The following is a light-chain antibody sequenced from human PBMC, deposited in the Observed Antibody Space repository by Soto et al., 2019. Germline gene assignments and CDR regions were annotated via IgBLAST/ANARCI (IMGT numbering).Light chain of an antibody. J-gene: IGLJ1*01. V-gene: IGLV2-23*01. Sequence: QSVLTQPASVSGSPGQSITISCSGTSSDVGSYNLVSWYQHHPGKAPKVMIHEGSKRPSGVSNRFSGSKSGNTASLTTSGLQAADEADYYCCAYAGRDTYVFGTGTKLTVL. CDR1: SSDVGSYNL. CDR2: EGS. CDR3: CAYAGRDTYV.